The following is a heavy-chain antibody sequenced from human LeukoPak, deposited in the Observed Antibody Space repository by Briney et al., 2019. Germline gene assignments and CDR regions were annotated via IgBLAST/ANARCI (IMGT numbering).Heavy chain of an antibody. CDR2: INPSGGST. V-gene: IGHV1-46*01. Sequence: TSVKVSCKASGYTFTSYYMHWVRQAPGQGLEWMGIINPSGGSTSYAQKFQGRVTMTRDTSTSTVYMELSSLRSEGTAVYYCARDMVVVVTAGTFDYWGQGTLVTVSS. CDR1: GYTFTSYY. D-gene: IGHD2-21*02. J-gene: IGHJ4*02. CDR3: ARDMVVVVTAGTFDY.